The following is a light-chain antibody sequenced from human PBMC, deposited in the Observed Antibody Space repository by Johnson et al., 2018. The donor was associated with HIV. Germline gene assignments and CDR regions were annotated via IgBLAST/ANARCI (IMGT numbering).Light chain of an antibody. V-gene: IGLV3-10*01. Sequence: VLTQPPSVSAAPGQKVTISCSGSSSNIGNNYVSWYQHLPGTAPVLVIYEDNKRPSGIPERFSGSSSGTVATLTISGAQVEDEADYYCYSTDSSGNREVFGTGTEVTVL. J-gene: IGLJ1*01. CDR2: EDN. CDR3: YSTDSSGNREV. CDR1: SSNIGNNY.